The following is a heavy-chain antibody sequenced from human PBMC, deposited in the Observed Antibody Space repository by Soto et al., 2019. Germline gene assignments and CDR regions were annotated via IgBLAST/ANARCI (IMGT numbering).Heavy chain of an antibody. D-gene: IGHD2-15*01. V-gene: IGHV4-34*01. CDR3: ARDIGSYAYAEGY. CDR1: GGSFSGYY. J-gene: IGHJ4*02. CDR2: INHSGST. Sequence: SETLSLTCAVYGGSFSGYYWSWIRQPPGKGLEWIGEINHSGSTNYNPSLKSRVTISVDTSKNQFSLKLTSVTAADTAVYYCARDIGSYAYAEGYWGQGIQVTVSS.